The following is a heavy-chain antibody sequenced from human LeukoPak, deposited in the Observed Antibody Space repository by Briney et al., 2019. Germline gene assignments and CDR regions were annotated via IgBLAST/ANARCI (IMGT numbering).Heavy chain of an antibody. V-gene: IGHV3-48*02. D-gene: IGHD3-3*01. Sequence: GGSLRLSCAASGFTFSSYSMNWVRQAPGKGLEWVSYISSSSSTIYYADSVKGRFTISRDNAKNSLYLQMNSLRDEDTAVYYCARTFYDFWSGFFDAFAIWGQGTMVTVSS. J-gene: IGHJ3*02. CDR3: ARTFYDFWSGFFDAFAI. CDR2: ISSSSSTI. CDR1: GFTFSSYS.